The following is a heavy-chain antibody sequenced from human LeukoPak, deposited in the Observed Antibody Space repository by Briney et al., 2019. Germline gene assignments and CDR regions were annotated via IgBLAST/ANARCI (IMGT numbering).Heavy chain of an antibody. CDR2: ISDSGVGT. Sequence: GGSLRLSCAASGSTFSNYAMSWVRQAPGVGLEWVSGISDSGVGTYYADSVKGRFTISRDNSKNTLYLQMSSLRAEDTAVYYCAKCTTWNTHYPIDYWGQGTLVSVSS. D-gene: IGHD4-17*01. V-gene: IGHV3-23*01. CDR1: GSTFSNYA. J-gene: IGHJ4*02. CDR3: AKCTTWNTHYPIDY.